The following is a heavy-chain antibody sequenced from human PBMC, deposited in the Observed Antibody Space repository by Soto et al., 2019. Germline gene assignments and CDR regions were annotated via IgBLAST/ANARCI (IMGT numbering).Heavy chain of an antibody. D-gene: IGHD5-12*01. CDR2: IIPIFGTA. V-gene: IGHV1-69*06. Sequence: SVKVSCKASGGTFSSYAISWVRQAPGQGLEWMGGIIPIFGTANYAQKFQGRVTITADKSTSTAYMELSSLRSEDTAVYYCARGLRKRGSVIKLDYYGMDVSCPGTTVTVS. CDR3: ARGLRKRGSVIKLDYYGMDV. J-gene: IGHJ6*02. CDR1: GGTFSSYA.